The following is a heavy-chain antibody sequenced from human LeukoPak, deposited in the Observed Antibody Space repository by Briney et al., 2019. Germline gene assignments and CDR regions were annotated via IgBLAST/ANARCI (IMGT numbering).Heavy chain of an antibody. J-gene: IGHJ4*02. Sequence: GGSLRLSCAVSGLTLSNYGMSWVRPAPGKGLEWVAGMSDSGGRTTYAYSVKGRFTISRGNPKNTLYLQMNSLRAEDTAVYFCAKRGVVIRVILVGFHKEAYYFDSWGQGALVTVSS. CDR1: GLTLSNYG. CDR3: AKRGVVIRVILVGFHKEAYYFDS. CDR2: MSDSGGRT. D-gene: IGHD3-22*01. V-gene: IGHV3-23*01.